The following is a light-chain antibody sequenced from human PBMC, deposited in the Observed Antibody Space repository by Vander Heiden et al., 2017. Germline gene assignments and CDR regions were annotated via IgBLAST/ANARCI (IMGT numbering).Light chain of an antibody. V-gene: IGKV3-20*01. CDR1: QIVSSRY. CDR2: GAS. CDR3: QQYGNSPLT. J-gene: IGKJ4*01. Sequence: EIVLTQSPGTLSLSPGERATLSCRASQIVSSRYLAWYQQKPGQAPRLLIYGASSRATGIPDRFSGSGSGTDFTLTIIILEPEDFAVYYCQQYGNSPLTFGGGTKVEIK.